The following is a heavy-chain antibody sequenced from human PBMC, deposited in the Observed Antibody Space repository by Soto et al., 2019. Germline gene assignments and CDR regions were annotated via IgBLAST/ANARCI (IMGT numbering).Heavy chain of an antibody. Sequence: QVQLVQSGAEVKKPGSSVKVSYKASGGTFSSYSISWVRQAPGQGLEWMGRIIPIVGIANYAQKFQGRVTITADKSTSTAYMELSSLRSEDTAVYHCATGKYYYDSGCSFDYWGQGTPVIVSS. V-gene: IGHV1-69*02. CDR2: IIPIVGIA. CDR3: ATGKYYYDSGCSFDY. D-gene: IGHD3-22*01. J-gene: IGHJ4*02. CDR1: GGTFSSYS.